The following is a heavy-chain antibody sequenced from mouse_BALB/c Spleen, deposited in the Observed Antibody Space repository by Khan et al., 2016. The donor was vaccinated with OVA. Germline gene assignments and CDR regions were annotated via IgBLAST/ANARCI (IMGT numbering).Heavy chain of an antibody. Sequence: QVQLKQSGPGLVQPSQSLSITCTVSGFSLSNYSVHWVRQSPGKGLEWLGVIWSAGSTDYNAAFISRLTIGKDNSRSQVFFKMNSLQPNDTAIYYCARRGYDYGRGALFAYWGQGTLVTVSA. D-gene: IGHD2-4*01. V-gene: IGHV2-2*02. CDR1: GFSLSNYS. CDR2: IWSAGST. J-gene: IGHJ3*01. CDR3: ARRGYDYGRGALFAY.